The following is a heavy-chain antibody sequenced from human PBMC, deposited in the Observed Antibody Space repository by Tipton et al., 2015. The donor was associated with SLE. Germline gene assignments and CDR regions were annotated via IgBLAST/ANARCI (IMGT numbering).Heavy chain of an antibody. CDR1: SGSISHYY. CDR3: ARGSDGEYVRYFDV. J-gene: IGHJ2*01. Sequence: TLSLTCTVSSGSISHYYWTWIRQPPGKGLEWIGYIFNSGSTNYNPSLKSRVAIAVDTSKNEFSLKLSSVTAADTAVYYCARGSDGEYVRYFDVWGRGNLVTVSS. V-gene: IGHV4-59*01. CDR2: IFNSGST. D-gene: IGHD4-17*01.